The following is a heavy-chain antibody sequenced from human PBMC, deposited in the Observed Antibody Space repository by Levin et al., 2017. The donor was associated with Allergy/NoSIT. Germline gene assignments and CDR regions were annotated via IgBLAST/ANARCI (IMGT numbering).Heavy chain of an antibody. CDR3: ARGPYSNSFDY. J-gene: IGHJ4*02. CDR1: AFSFSSFS. CDR2: ISSSSSSI. V-gene: IGHV3-48*01. Sequence: ASVKVSCAASAFSFSSFSMNWVRQAPGKGLEWVSYISSSSSSIYYADSVKGRFTISRDNAKNSLYLQMNSLRAEDTAVYYCARGPYSNSFDYWGQGTLVTVSP. D-gene: IGHD6-6*01.